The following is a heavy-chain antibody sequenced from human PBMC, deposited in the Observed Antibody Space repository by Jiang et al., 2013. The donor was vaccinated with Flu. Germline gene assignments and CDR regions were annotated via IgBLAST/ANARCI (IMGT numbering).Heavy chain of an antibody. CDR2: IDWEDDK. CDR1: GMC. V-gene: IGHV2-70*01. D-gene: IGHD4-17*01. J-gene: IGHJ3*01. Sequence: GMCVSWIRQPPGKALEWLALIDWEDDKYFNTSLKNRLTISKDTSKNQVVLTMTNVGPVDTATYYCARVTVTSALRAFDVWGQGTMVTVSS. CDR3: ARVTVTSALRAFDV.